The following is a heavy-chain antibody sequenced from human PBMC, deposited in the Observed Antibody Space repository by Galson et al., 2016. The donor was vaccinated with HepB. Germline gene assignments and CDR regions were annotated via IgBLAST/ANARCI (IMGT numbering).Heavy chain of an antibody. CDR1: GFIFSNFA. D-gene: IGHD3-3*01. CDR3: AILPHGYYSDAFDI. V-gene: IGHV3-33*01. CDR2: IYYAGGYK. Sequence: SLRLSCAASGFIFSNFAMHWVRQAPGKGLEWMAVIYYAGGYKFYADSVKGRFTISRDNSKKTLYLQMSSLRVQDTAVYYCAILPHGYYSDAFDIWGQGTMVIVSS. J-gene: IGHJ3*02.